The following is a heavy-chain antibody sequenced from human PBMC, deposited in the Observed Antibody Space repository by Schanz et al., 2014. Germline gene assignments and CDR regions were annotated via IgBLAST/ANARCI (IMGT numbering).Heavy chain of an antibody. V-gene: IGHV3-48*01. J-gene: IGHJ6*02. CDR3: ATEGPRETRNPSNYYYIMDD. D-gene: IGHD3-3*02. CDR2: ISFSGNTI. Sequence: EVQLVESGGDLVQPGGSQRLSCAASGLIFSTYTLNWVRQAPGKGLEWVSYISFSGNTIYYADSVKGRFTISRDNAKNSVWLQMNRQRAEETAGKTGATEGPRETRNPSNYYYIMDDWGQGTKVTVAS. CDR1: GLIFSTYT.